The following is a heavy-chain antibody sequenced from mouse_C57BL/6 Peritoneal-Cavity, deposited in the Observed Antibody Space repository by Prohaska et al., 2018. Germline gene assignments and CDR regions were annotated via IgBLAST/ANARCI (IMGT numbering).Heavy chain of an antibody. CDR1: GFTFSGFW. CDR3: MRYGNYWYFDV. V-gene: IGHV11-2*01. D-gene: IGHD2-1*01. J-gene: IGHJ1*03. CDR2: INSDGSAI. Sequence: EVQLLETGGGLVQPGGSRGLSCEGSGFTFSGFWMSWVRQTPGQTLEWIGDINSDGSAINYETSIKDRFTIFRDNDKSTLYRQMSNVRSEDTATYFCMRYGNYWYFDVWGTGTTVTVSS.